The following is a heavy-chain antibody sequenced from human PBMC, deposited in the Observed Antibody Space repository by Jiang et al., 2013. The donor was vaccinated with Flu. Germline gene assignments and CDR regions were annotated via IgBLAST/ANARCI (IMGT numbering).Heavy chain of an antibody. CDR2: IYYSGST. CDR1: GGSISSGGYY. D-gene: IGHD4-17*01. J-gene: IGHJ2*01. Sequence: GSGLVKPSQTLSLTCTASGGSISSGGYYWSWIRQHPGKGLEWIGYIYYSGSTYYNPSLKSRVTISVDTSKNQFSLKLSSVTAADTAVYYCASTLSKITVTTPVGWYFDLWGRGTLVTVSS. V-gene: IGHV4-31*03. CDR3: ASTLSKITVTTPVGWYFDL.